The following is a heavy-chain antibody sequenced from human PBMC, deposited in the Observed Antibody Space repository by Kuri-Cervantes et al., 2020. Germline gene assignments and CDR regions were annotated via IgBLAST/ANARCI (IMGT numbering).Heavy chain of an antibody. D-gene: IGHD4-17*01. Sequence: GESLKISCAASGFTFSDYYMSWIRQAPGKGLEWVSYISSSGSTIYYADSVKGRFTISRDNAKNSLYLQMNSLRAEDTAVYYCARDTDFLVTTIDYWGQGTLVTVSS. V-gene: IGHV3-11*01. CDR3: ARDTDFLVTTIDY. CDR2: ISSSGSTI. J-gene: IGHJ4*02. CDR1: GFTFSDYY.